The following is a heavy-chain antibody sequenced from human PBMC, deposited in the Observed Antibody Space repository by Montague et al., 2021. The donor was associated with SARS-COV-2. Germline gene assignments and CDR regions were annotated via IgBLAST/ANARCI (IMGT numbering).Heavy chain of an antibody. Sequence: SKTLSLTCAVYGGSVSDYYWSWIRQPPGKGLEWIGEINHRGSTNYNPSLKSRVTTSVDTSKNQFSLKLTSVTAADTAVYYCARGPRITMIVVVITDIWFDPWGQGTLVTVSS. V-gene: IGHV4-34*01. CDR1: GGSVSDYY. D-gene: IGHD3-22*01. J-gene: IGHJ5*02. CDR3: ARGPRITMIVVVITDIWFDP. CDR2: INHRGST.